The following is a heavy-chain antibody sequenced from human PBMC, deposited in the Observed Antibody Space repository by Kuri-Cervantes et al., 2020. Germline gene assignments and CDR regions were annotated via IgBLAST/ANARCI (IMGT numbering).Heavy chain of an antibody. V-gene: IGHV4-30-2*01. CDR1: GGSISFDGYS. D-gene: IGHD3-22*01. J-gene: IGHJ4*02. Sequence: SETLSLTCAVSGGSISFDGYSWSWIRQPPGKGLEWIGYIYHSGSTYYNPSLKSRVTISIDTSQNQFSLRLSSVTAADTAVYFCARRNNYDSSAYYYDHFDYWGQGILVIVSS. CDR3: ARRNNYDSSAYYYDHFDY. CDR2: IYHSGST.